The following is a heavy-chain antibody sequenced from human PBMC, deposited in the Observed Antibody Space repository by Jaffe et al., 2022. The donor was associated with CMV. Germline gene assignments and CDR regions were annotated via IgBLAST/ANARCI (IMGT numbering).Heavy chain of an antibody. Sequence: EVQLVESGGGLVQPGRSLRLSCAASGFTFDDYAMHWVRQAPGKGLEWVSGISWNSGSIGYADSVKGRFTISRDNAKNSLYLQMNSLRAEDTALYYCAADSSGYYYGIDYWGQGTLVTVSS. CDR1: GFTFDDYA. D-gene: IGHD3-22*01. J-gene: IGHJ4*02. CDR3: AADSSGYYYGIDY. CDR2: ISWNSGSI. V-gene: IGHV3-9*01.